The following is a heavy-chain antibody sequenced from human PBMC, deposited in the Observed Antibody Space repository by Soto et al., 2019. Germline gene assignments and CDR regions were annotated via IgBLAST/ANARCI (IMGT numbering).Heavy chain of an antibody. D-gene: IGHD3-22*01. Sequence: LAQGERLELVVRIKSKTDGGTTDNAAPVKGRFTISRDDSKNTLYLQMNSLKTEDTAVYSCTTDPRNTMIVEVIDAFDIRGHGT. CDR3: TTDPRNTMIVEVIDAFDI. CDR2: IKSKTDGGTT. V-gene: IGHV3-15*01. J-gene: IGHJ3*02.